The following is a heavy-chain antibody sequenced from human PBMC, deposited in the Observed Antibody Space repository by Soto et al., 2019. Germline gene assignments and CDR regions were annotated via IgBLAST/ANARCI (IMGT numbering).Heavy chain of an antibody. J-gene: IGHJ1*01. CDR1: GGSISSGGYY. Sequence: QVQLQESGPGLVKPSQTLSLTCTVSGGSISSGGYYWSWIRQHPGKGLEWIGYIYYSGSTYYNPFLMSRVTISVDTSKNQFSLKLSSVTAADTAVYYCARTYYYDSSGYSLRYFQHWGQGTLVTVSS. D-gene: IGHD3-22*01. CDR3: ARTYYYDSSGYSLRYFQH. V-gene: IGHV4-31*03. CDR2: IYYSGST.